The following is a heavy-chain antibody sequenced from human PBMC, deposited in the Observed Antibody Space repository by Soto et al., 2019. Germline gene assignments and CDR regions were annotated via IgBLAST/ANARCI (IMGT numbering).Heavy chain of an antibody. Sequence: QVQLVQSGAEVKKPGASVKVSCKASGYTFTRSGISWVRQAPGQGPEWMGWISSYNGDTNYAQTFQGRVTMTTATATSTAYMELRGLRSDDTAVYYGAREAVAPYYYYGMDVWGQGTPVTVSS. V-gene: IGHV1-18*01. J-gene: IGHJ6*01. CDR2: ISSYNGDT. CDR1: GYTFTRSG. D-gene: IGHD5-12*01. CDR3: AREAVAPYYYYGMDV.